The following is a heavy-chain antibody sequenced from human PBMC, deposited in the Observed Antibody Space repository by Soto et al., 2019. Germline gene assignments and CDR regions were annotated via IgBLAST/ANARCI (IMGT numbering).Heavy chain of an antibody. Sequence: EVQLVESGGGLVQPGGSLRLSCAASGFTFSSYWMHWVRQALGKGLVWVSRSNSDGSSTSYADSVKGRFTISRDNAKNTLYLQMNSLRAEDTAVYYCARAYDILFDYWCQEPLVTVSS. CDR1: GFTFSSYW. CDR2: SNSDGSST. V-gene: IGHV3-74*01. J-gene: IGHJ4*02. CDR3: ARAYDILFDY. D-gene: IGHD3-9*01.